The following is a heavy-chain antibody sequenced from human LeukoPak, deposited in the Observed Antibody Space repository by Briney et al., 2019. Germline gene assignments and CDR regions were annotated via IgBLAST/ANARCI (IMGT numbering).Heavy chain of an antibody. CDR2: ISWDGGST. CDR3: AKDIGATTGNYFDY. CDR1: GLTFDDYG. V-gene: IGHV3-43D*03. Sequence: PGGSLRLSCAASGLTFDDYGMNWVRQAPGKGLERVSLISWDGGSTYYADSVKGRFTISRDNSKNSLYLQMNSLRAEDTALYYCAKDIGATTGNYFDYWGQGTLVTVSS. D-gene: IGHD1-14*01. J-gene: IGHJ4*02.